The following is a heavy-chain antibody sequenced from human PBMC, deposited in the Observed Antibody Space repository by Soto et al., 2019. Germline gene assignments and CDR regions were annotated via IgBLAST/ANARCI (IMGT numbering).Heavy chain of an antibody. CDR1: GYIFTSYY. J-gene: IGHJ4*02. Sequence: VKVSCKASGYIFTSYYLHWVRQAPGQGLEWMGWINPFDGSRMFAQSFQGRVTFTRDTSTSTVYMELSGLRSDDTAVYYCSXVXXGETSPFDHWGQGTLVTVSS. CDR3: SXVXXGETSPFDH. D-gene: IGHD3-10*01. CDR2: INPFDGSR. V-gene: IGHV1-46*01.